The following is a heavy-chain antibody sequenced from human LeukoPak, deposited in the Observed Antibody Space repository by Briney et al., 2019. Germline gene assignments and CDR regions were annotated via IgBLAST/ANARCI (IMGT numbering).Heavy chain of an antibody. CDR1: GFTVSSNS. J-gene: IGHJ6*03. D-gene: IGHD3-16*01. CDR2: IYSDNT. CDR3: ARDRRGYYYYMDV. V-gene: IGHV3-66*03. Sequence: GSLRLSCTVSGFTVSSNSMSWVRQAPGKGLEWVSFIYSDNTHYSDSVKGRFTISRDNSKNTLYLQMNSLRAEDTAVYYCARDRRGYYYYMDVWGKGTTVTVSS.